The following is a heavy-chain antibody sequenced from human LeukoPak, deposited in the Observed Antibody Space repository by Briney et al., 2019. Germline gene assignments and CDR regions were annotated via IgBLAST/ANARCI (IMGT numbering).Heavy chain of an antibody. J-gene: IGHJ6*02. CDR3: ARVLWFGLYYYYYGMDV. Sequence: ASVKVSYKASGYTFTGYYIHWVRQAPGQGLEWMGWINPNSGGTNYAQKFQGRVTMTRDTSISTAYMELSRLRSDDTAVYYCARVLWFGLYYYYYGMDVWGQGTTVTVSS. CDR2: INPNSGGT. V-gene: IGHV1-2*02. D-gene: IGHD3-10*01. CDR1: GYTFTGYY.